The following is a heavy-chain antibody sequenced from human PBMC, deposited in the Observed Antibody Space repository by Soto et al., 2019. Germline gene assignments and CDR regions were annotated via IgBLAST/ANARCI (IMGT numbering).Heavy chain of an antibody. D-gene: IGHD2-2*01. CDR2: IYSSGST. Sequence: SETLSLTCTVSGCSISSSSYTWGWIRQPPGKGPEWIGSIYSSGSTYYNPSLNSRVTVSVDTSKNQFSLKVTSVTAADTAVYYCARLYGYCIRNSCHGHYAMDVWGQGTTVTVSS. CDR3: ARLYGYCIRNSCHGHYAMDV. V-gene: IGHV4-39*01. J-gene: IGHJ6*02. CDR1: GCSISSSSYT.